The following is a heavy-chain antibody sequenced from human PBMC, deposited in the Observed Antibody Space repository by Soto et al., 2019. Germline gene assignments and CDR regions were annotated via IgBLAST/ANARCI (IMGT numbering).Heavy chain of an antibody. D-gene: IGHD6-13*01. CDR3: ARGPGIAAGCYGMDV. V-gene: IGHV4-34*01. Sequence: QVQLQQWGAGLLKPSETLSLTCAVYGGSFSGYYWSWIRQPPGKGLEWIGEINHSGSTNYNPSLKSRVTISVDTSKNQFSLKLSSVTAADTAVYYCARGPGIAAGCYGMDVWGQGTTVTVSS. J-gene: IGHJ6*02. CDR1: GGSFSGYY. CDR2: INHSGST.